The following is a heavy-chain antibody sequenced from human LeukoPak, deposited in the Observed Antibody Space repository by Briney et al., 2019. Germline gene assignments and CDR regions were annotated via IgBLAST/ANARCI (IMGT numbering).Heavy chain of an antibody. CDR1: GYTFTSYD. CDR3: ARARRLSYYDYIWGSYRRDDAFDI. Sequence: GASVKVSCKASGYTFTSYDINWVRQATGQGLEWMGWMNPNSGNTGYARKFQGRVTMTRNTSISTAYMELSSLRSEDTAVYYCARARRLSYYDYIWGSYRRDDAFDIWGQGTMVTVPS. D-gene: IGHD3-16*02. J-gene: IGHJ3*02. CDR2: MNPNSGNT. V-gene: IGHV1-8*01.